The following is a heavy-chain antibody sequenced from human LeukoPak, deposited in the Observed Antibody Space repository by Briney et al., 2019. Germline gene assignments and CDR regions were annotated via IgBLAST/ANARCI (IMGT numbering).Heavy chain of an antibody. V-gene: IGHV3-23*01. J-gene: IGHJ4*02. CDR1: GFTFSSYA. D-gene: IGHD6-19*01. Sequence: GGSLRFSCAASGFTFSSYAMSWVRQAPGKGLEWVSAIRGSGSSTYYADSVKGRFTISRDNSKNTLYLQMNSLTAEDTAVYYCAKGGSGWYLDDWGQGTLVTVSS. CDR3: AKGGSGWYLDD. CDR2: IRGSGSST.